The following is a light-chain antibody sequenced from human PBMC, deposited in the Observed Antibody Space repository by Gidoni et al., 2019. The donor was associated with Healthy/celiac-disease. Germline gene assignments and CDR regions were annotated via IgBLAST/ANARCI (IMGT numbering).Light chain of an antibody. CDR2: DAS. J-gene: IGKJ5*01. CDR3: QQYDNLPLRLT. CDR1: QDISNY. V-gene: IGKV1-33*01. Sequence: DIQMTQSPSSLSASVGDRVTITCQASQDISNYLNWYQQKPGKAPKLLIYDASNLETGVPSRFSGSGSGTDFTFTISSLQPEDIATYYCQQYDNLPLRLTFXQXTRLEIK.